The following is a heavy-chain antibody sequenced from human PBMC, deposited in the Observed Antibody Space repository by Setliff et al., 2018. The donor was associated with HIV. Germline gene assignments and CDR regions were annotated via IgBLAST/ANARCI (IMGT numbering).Heavy chain of an antibody. V-gene: IGHV1-18*01. CDR3: ARGYSAAGTLYYYGMDV. Sequence: ASVKVSCKASGGIFNTYGMNWVRQAPGQGLEWMGWINPNSGGTNYAQKLQGRVTMTTDTSTSTAYMELRSLRSDDTAVYYCARGYSAAGTLYYYGMDVWGQGTTVTVSS. D-gene: IGHD6-13*01. CDR1: GGIFNTYG. J-gene: IGHJ6*02. CDR2: INPNSGGT.